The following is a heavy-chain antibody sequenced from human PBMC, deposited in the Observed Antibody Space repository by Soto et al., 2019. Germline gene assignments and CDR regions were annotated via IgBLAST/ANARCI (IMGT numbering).Heavy chain of an antibody. V-gene: IGHV3-7*05. Sequence: EVQLVESGGGLVQPGGSLRLSCAASGFTCSSYWMSWVRQAPGKGLEWVANIKQDASEKYYVVSGKGRFTISRDTAKNSLYLQMNSMRAEDTAVYYCARASPIAAFGYWGQGTLVTVSS. D-gene: IGHD6-13*01. CDR3: ARASPIAAFGY. CDR1: GFTCSSYW. CDR2: IKQDASEK. J-gene: IGHJ4*02.